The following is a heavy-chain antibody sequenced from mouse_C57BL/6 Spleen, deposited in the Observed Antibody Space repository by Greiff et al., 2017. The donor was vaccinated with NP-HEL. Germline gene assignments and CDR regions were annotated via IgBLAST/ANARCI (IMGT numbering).Heavy chain of an antibody. Sequence: EVKLMESGGGLVKPGGSLKLSCAASGFTFSDYGMHWVRQAPEKGLEWVAYISSGSSTLYYADTVKGRFTISRDNAKHTMFLQMTSLRSEDTAMYYCARGPYYYGSSPGYFDVWGTGTTVTVSS. CDR1: GFTFSDYG. V-gene: IGHV5-17*01. CDR3: ARGPYYYGSSPGYFDV. CDR2: ISSGSSTL. D-gene: IGHD1-1*01. J-gene: IGHJ1*03.